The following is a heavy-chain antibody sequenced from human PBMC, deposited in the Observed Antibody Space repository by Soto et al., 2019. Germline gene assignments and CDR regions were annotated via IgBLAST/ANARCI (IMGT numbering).Heavy chain of an antibody. CDR1: GGTFSSYT. CDR3: AFVGGRYSGPELLIDY. J-gene: IGHJ4*02. CDR2: IIPMLGIA. Sequence: QVQLVQSGAEVKKPGSSVKVSCKASGGTFSSYTISWVRQAPGQGLEWMGRIIPMLGIANYAQKFQGRVTITADKSTSTAYMELSSLRSEDTAVYYCAFVGGRYSGPELLIDYWGQGTLVTVSS. V-gene: IGHV1-69*02. D-gene: IGHD5-12*01.